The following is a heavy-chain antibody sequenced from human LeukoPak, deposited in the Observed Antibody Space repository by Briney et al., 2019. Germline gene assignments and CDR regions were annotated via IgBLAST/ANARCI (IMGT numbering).Heavy chain of an antibody. CDR2: VSPGGGTT. Sequence: GGSLRLSCAVSGFAFGSEAMSWVRQSPARGLEWVASVSPGGGTTYYSDSVKGRFTISRDNSKNTLYLQMNSLRAEDSAVYYCAKEETTHSLYCVGTCYIFDYWGQGTLVTVSS. CDR3: AKEETTHSLYCVGTCYIFDY. CDR1: GFAFGSEA. V-gene: IGHV3-23*01. J-gene: IGHJ4*02. D-gene: IGHD2-21*01.